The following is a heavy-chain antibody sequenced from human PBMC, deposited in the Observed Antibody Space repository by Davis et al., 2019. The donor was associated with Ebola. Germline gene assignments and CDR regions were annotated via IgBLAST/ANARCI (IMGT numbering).Heavy chain of an antibody. Sequence: PSETLSLTCTVSGGSISSYFWTWIRQPAGGGLEWIGRIYTSGNTNYNPSLKSRVIMSLDTSKNQFSLKLSSVTAADTAVYYCARESMITFGGVEVMYYYYYYMDVWGKGTTVTVSS. V-gene: IGHV4-4*07. J-gene: IGHJ6*03. D-gene: IGHD3-16*01. CDR1: GGSISSYF. CDR3: ARESMITFGGVEVMYYYYYYMDV. CDR2: IYTSGNT.